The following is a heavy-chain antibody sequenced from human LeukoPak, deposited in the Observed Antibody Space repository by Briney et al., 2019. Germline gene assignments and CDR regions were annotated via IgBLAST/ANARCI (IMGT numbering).Heavy chain of an antibody. V-gene: IGHV1-46*01. D-gene: IGHD2-2*01. CDR1: GYTFTSYY. CDR3: ARAHSAPYCSSTSCYHFSYYYYMDV. Sequence: PVASVKVSCKASGYTFTSYYMHWVRQAPGQGLEWMGIINPSGGSTSYAQKFQGRVTMTRDMSTSTVYMELSSLRSEDTAVYYCARAHSAPYCSSTSCYHFSYYYYMDVWGKGTTVTVSS. J-gene: IGHJ6*03. CDR2: INPSGGST.